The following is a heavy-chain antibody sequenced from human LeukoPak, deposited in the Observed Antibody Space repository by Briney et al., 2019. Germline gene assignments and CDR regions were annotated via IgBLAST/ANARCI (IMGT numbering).Heavy chain of an antibody. V-gene: IGHV1-69*04. CDR3: ARDLGPFDSSGYYFDY. CDR2: IIPILGIA. D-gene: IGHD3-22*01. Sequence: SVKVSCKASGGTFSSYAISWVRQAPGQGLEWMGRIIPILGIANYAQKFQGRVTITADKSPSTAYMELSSLRSEDTAVYYCARDLGPFDSSGYYFDYWGQGTLVTVSS. CDR1: GGTFSSYA. J-gene: IGHJ4*02.